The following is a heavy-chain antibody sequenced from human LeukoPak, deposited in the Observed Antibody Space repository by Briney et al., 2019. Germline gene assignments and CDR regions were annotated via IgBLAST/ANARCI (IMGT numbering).Heavy chain of an antibody. CDR1: GGSISSYY. V-gene: IGHV4-4*07. CDR3: ATVAVIRGVTYFDY. J-gene: IGHJ4*02. Sequence: PSETLSLTCTVSGGSISSYYWSWIRKPAGKGLEWIGRIYTSGSTNYNPSLKSRVTMSVDTSKNQFSLKLSSVTAADTAVYYCATVAVIRGVTYFDYWGQGTLVTVSS. CDR2: IYTSGST. D-gene: IGHD3-10*01.